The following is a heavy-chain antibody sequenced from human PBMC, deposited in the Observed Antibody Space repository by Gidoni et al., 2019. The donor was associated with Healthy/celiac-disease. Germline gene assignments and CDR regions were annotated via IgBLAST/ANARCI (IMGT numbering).Heavy chain of an antibody. V-gene: IGHV3-49*03. CDR2: IRSKAYGGTT. Sequence: EVQLVESGGGLVQPGRSLRLSCTASGFTFGDYAMSWFRQAPGKGLEWVGFIRSKAYGGTTEYAASVKGRFTISRDDSKSIAYLQMNSLKTEDTAVYYCTRDEMATTIYYYYGMDVWGQGTTVTVSS. J-gene: IGHJ6*02. CDR3: TRDEMATTIYYYYGMDV. D-gene: IGHD1-1*01. CDR1: GFTFGDYA.